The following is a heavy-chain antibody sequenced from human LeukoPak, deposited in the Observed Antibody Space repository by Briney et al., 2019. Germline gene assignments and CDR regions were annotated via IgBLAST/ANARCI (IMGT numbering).Heavy chain of an antibody. D-gene: IGHD3-16*01. CDR2: INPGIFTT. V-gene: IGHV1-46*01. CDR3: ARDWAHGSFDL. J-gene: IGHJ4*02. CDR1: GSPFTAFS. Sequence: ASVKVSCKALGSPFTAFSLHWVRQAPGQGPGWMAIINPGIFTTTYAQKLQDRITVTSDTSTATVYMELRSLRLEDTAVYFCARDWAHGSFDLWGQGTLVTVSS.